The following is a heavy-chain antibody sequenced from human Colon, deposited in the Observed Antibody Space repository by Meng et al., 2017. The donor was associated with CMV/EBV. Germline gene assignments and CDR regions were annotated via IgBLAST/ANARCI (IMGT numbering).Heavy chain of an antibody. Sequence: GSLRLSCSVSGGSVSNYYWSWIRQSPGRGLEWIGYINYIGDATYNPSLKSRVTMSIDTSKNQFSLKLTSVSAANTAVYYCAISNDIVFVEAAQAVFEFWGQGTMVTVSS. CDR2: INYIGDA. CDR3: AISNDIVFVEAAQAVFEF. CDR1: GGSVSNYY. D-gene: IGHD2-15*01. J-gene: IGHJ3*01. V-gene: IGHV4-59*02.